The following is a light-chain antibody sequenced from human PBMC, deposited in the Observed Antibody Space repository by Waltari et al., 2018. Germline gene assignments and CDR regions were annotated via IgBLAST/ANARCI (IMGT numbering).Light chain of an antibody. Sequence: SYELTQPPSVSVSPGQTARLTCSGDALPKKYAFWSQQKSGQAPVLIIYDDNKRPSGIPERFSGSSSGTMATLTISGAQVEDEADYYCYSTDSTGNHVVFGGGTKLTVL. V-gene: IGLV3-10*01. CDR1: ALPKKY. CDR3: YSTDSTGNHVV. CDR2: DDN. J-gene: IGLJ2*01.